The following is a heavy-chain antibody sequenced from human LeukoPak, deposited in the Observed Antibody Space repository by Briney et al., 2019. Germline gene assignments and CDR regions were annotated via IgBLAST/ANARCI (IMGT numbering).Heavy chain of an antibody. CDR2: IYSGGST. J-gene: IGHJ6*02. CDR3: ARDEVPYGMDV. V-gene: IGHV3-53*01. CDR1: GFTVSSSY. Sequence: GGSLRLSCAASGFTVSSSYMSWVRQAPGKGLEWVSVIYSGGSTYYADSVKGRFTISRDNSKNTLYLQMNSLRAEDTAVYYCARDEVPYGMDVWGQGTTVTVSS.